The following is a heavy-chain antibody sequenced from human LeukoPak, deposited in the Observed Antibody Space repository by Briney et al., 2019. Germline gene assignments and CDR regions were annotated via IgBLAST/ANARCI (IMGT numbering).Heavy chain of an antibody. CDR1: GFTFSSYW. CDR2: INKDGSEQ. D-gene: IGHD6-19*01. J-gene: IGHJ1*01. Sequence: GGSLRLSCAASGFTFSSYWMSWVRQTPGNGLEWVANINKDGSEQYYMDSVRGRFTISRDNAKNSLSLQMNSLRVEDTAVYYCARELVAGPAEYFQHWGQGTLVTVSS. V-gene: IGHV3-7*01. CDR3: ARELVAGPAEYFQH.